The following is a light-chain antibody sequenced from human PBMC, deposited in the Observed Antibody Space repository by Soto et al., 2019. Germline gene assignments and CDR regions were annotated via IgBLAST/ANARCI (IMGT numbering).Light chain of an antibody. CDR2: GAS. V-gene: IGKV3-20*01. CDR3: QQFGSSIPHT. CDR1: QTVRNNY. Sequence: EFVLTQSPGTLSLSPGERATLSCRASQTVRNNYLAWYQQKSGQAPRLLIYGASSRATGIPDRFSGSGSGTDFTLTISRLEPEDFGVYYCQQFGSSIPHTFGQGTRLEI. J-gene: IGKJ5*01.